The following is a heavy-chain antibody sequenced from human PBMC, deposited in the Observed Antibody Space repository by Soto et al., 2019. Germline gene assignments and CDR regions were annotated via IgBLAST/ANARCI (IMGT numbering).Heavy chain of an antibody. J-gene: IGHJ6*02. CDR1: GFTFSSYS. Sequence: PVGSLRLSCAASGFTFSSYSMNWVRQAPGKGLEWVSSISSSSSYIYYADSVKGRFTIYRDNAKNSLYLQMKRLRDEDQAVYSCARDFRVRITIFGVVPTVMDVWGQGTTVTVSS. D-gene: IGHD3-3*01. V-gene: IGHV3-21*01. CDR3: ARDFRVRITIFGVVPTVMDV. CDR2: ISSSSSYI.